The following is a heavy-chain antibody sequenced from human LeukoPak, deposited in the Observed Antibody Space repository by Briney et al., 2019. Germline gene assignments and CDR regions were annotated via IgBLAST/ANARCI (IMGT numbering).Heavy chain of an antibody. CDR3: AKDFLNLFDY. V-gene: IGHV3-30*02. Sequence: GGSLRLSCAASGFTFSSYGMHWVRQAPGKGLEWVAFIRFDGSNMYYTDSVKGRFTISRDNSKNTLYLQMSSLRAEDTAVYYCAKDFLNLFDYWGQGTLVTVSS. J-gene: IGHJ4*02. D-gene: IGHD1-14*01. CDR2: IRFDGSNM. CDR1: GFTFSSYG.